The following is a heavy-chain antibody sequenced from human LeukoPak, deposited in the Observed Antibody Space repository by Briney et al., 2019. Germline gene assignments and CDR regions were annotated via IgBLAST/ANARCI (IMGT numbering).Heavy chain of an antibody. CDR2: IYHSGST. V-gene: IGHV4-38-2*02. J-gene: IGHJ5*02. CDR3: ARGEGYCSGGSCYWFDP. D-gene: IGHD2-15*01. Sequence: SETLSLTCTVSGYSISSGYYWGWIRQPPGKGLEWIGSIYHSGSTYYNPSLKSRVTISVDTSKNQFSLKLSSVTAADTAVYYCARGEGYCSGGSCYWFDPWGQGTLVTVSS. CDR1: GYSISSGYY.